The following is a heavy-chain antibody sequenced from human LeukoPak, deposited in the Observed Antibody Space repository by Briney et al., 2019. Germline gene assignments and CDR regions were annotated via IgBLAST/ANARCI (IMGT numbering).Heavy chain of an antibody. CDR2: IYHSGST. CDR1: GGSISSSSYC. J-gene: IGHJ4*02. D-gene: IGHD2-15*01. V-gene: IGHV4-39*07. CDR3: ARVRSPSTLVVAATRRSRTYYFDY. Sequence: SETLSLTCTVSGGSISSSSYCWGWIRQPPGKGLEWIGNIYHSGSTYYNPSLKSRVTISVDTSKNQFSLKLSSVTAADTAVYYCARVRSPSTLVVAATRRSRTYYFDYWGQGTLVTVSS.